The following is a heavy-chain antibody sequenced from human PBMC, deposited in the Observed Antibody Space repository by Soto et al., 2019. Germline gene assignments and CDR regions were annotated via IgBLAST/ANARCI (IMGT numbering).Heavy chain of an antibody. CDR3: TRDLTLYCTNGVCYKGGYYYYGMDV. CDR2: IRSKAYGGTT. CDR1: GFTFGDYA. V-gene: IGHV3-49*04. D-gene: IGHD2-8*01. J-gene: IGHJ6*02. Sequence: PGGSLRLSCTASGFTFGDYAMSWVRQAPGKGLEWVGFIRSKAYGGTTEYAASVKGRFTISRDDSKSIAYLQMNSLKTEDTAVYYCTRDLTLYCTNGVCYKGGYYYYGMDVCGQGPSVTVSS.